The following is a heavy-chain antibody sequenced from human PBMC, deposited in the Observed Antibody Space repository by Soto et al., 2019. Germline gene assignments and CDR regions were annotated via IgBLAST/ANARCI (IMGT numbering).Heavy chain of an antibody. CDR1: GYSFTSYW. CDR2: IDPSDSYT. CDR3: ATREVMVVTAASRYYYMDV. Sequence: PGESLKISCKGSGYSFTSYWISWVRQMPGKGLEWMGRIDPSDSYTNYSPSFQGHVTISADTSISTAYLQWSSLKASDTAMYYCATREVMVVTAASRYYYMDVWGRGTTVAVSS. J-gene: IGHJ6*02. V-gene: IGHV5-10-1*01. D-gene: IGHD2-21*02.